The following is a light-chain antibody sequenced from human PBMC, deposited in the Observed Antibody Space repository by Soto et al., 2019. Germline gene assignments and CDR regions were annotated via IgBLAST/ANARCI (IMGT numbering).Light chain of an antibody. V-gene: IGKV3-11*01. CDR3: QQRSNWPPLT. J-gene: IGKJ4*01. CDR2: AAS. Sequence: EIVLTQSPATLSLSPGERATLSCRASQSVSSYLAWYQQKPGQAPRLLIYAASNRATGIPARFSGSGSGTDFTLPISSLEPEDFAVYYCQQRSNWPPLTFGGGTKVEIK. CDR1: QSVSSY.